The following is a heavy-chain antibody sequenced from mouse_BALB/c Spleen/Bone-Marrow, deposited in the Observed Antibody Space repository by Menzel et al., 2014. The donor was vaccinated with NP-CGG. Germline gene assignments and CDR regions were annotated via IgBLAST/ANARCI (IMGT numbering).Heavy chain of an antibody. J-gene: IGHJ2*01. CDR3: ARRYGGSRYYFDY. D-gene: IGHD1-1*01. V-gene: IGHV1-66*01. CDR2: IFPGSGNT. CDR1: GYSFXSYY. Sequence: QVQLQQSGPELVKPGASVKISCKASGYSFXSYYIHWVKQRPGQGLEWIGWIFPGSGNTKYNEKFKGKATLTADTSSSTAYMQLSSLTSEDSAVYFCARRYGGSRYYFDYWGQGTTLTVSS.